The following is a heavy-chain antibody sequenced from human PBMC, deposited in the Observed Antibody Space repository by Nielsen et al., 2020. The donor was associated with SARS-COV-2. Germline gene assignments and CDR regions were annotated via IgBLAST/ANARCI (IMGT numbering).Heavy chain of an antibody. V-gene: IGHV1-2*02. J-gene: IGHJ6*02. D-gene: IGHD3/OR15-3a*01. CDR3: ARARATIFGLVMSYGMDV. Sequence: ASVKVSCKASGYTFTGYYMHWVRQAPGQGLEWMGWINPNSGGTNYAQKFQGRVTMTRDTSISTAYMELSRLRSDDTAVYYCARARATIFGLVMSYGMDVWGQGTTVAVSS. CDR2: INPNSGGT. CDR1: GYTFTGYY.